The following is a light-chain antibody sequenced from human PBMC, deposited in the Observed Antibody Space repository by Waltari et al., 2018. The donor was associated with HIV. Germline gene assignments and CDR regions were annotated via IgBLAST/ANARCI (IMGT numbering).Light chain of an antibody. V-gene: IGLV1-44*01. Sequence: QSVLTQPPSASGTHGQRVTIPCSGRSSTLGSMTVTWSQQLPGKAPKLLIYSNIQRPSGVPDRFSGSKSGTSASLAISGLQSDDEADYYCAAWDDSLNGLWVFGGGTKLTVL. CDR1: SSTLGSMT. CDR3: AAWDDSLNGLWV. CDR2: SNI. J-gene: IGLJ3*02.